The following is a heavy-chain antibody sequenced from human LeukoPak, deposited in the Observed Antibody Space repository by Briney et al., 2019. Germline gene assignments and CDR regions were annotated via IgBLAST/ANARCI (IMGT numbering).Heavy chain of an antibody. CDR3: ASSGSYYFQH. V-gene: IGHV4-59*06. D-gene: IGHD1-26*01. CDR1: GGSISNYY. CDR2: KYYSESA. J-gene: IGHJ1*01. Sequence: PSETLPLTCTVSGGSISNYYWSWIRQPAGKGLEWIGFKYYSESAYYNPSLKSRVTISVDTSKKQSSLNLSSVTAADTAVYYCASSGSYYFQHWGQGTLVTVSS.